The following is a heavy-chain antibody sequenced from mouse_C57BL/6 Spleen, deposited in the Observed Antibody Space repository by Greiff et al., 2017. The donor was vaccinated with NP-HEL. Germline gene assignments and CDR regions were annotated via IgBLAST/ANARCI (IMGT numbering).Heavy chain of an antibody. CDR3: ASGLWLRAIDY. Sequence: EVMLVESGGGLVKPGRYLKLSCAATGFTFSDYGMHWVRQAPEKGLEWVAYISSGSSTIYDADTVKGRITISRENAQNTLFLQLTGLRSEDTAMYFSASGLWLRAIDYWGQGTSVTVSS. CDR1: GFTFSDYG. D-gene: IGHD2-2*01. J-gene: IGHJ4*01. V-gene: IGHV5-17*01. CDR2: ISSGSSTI.